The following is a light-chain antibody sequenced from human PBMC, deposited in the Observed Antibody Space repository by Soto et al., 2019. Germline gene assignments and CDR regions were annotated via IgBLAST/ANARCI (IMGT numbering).Light chain of an antibody. CDR3: MQAQQTRNT. CDR1: QSLLHSNGYNY. V-gene: IGKV2-28*01. J-gene: IGKJ2*01. Sequence: DIVMTQSPLSLPVTPGEPASISCRSSQSLLHSNGYNYLDWYLQKPGQSPQLPIYLGLNRASGGPDRFSGSGARLEFTLKISRVEAEDVGVYYCMQAQQTRNTCGQGTKLEIK. CDR2: LGL.